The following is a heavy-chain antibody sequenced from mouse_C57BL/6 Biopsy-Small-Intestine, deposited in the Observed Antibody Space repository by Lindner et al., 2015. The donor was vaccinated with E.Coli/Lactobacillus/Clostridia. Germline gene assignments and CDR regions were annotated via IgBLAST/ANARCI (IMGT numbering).Heavy chain of an antibody. CDR1: GYAFSGSW. CDR2: IFPGDGDT. CDR3: ARRGDYDEGVWFAY. V-gene: IGHV1-82*01. D-gene: IGHD2-4*01. Sequence: VQLQESGPELVKPGASAKISCKASGYAFSGSWMSWVKQRPGKGLEWIGRIFPGDGDTNYNGKFKGKATLTADKSSNTAYMQLSSLTSEDSAVYFCARRGDYDEGVWFAYWGQGTLVTVSA. J-gene: IGHJ3*01.